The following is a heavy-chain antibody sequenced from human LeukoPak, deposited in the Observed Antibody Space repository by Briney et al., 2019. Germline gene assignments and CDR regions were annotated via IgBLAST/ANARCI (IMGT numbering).Heavy chain of an antibody. CDR1: GLTFSSYG. CDR3: AKNGDRGAYCTGGTCYPYFYYYMDV. V-gene: IGHV3-23*01. CDR2: ISSTGCTT. J-gene: IGHJ6*03. D-gene: IGHD2-15*01. Sequence: GGSLRLSCAASGLTFSSYGMSWVRQAPGRGLEWVSSISSTGCTTYYADSVKGRFTISRDNSKNTLYLQMNSLRAEDTAIYYCAKNGDRGAYCTGGTCYPYFYYYMDVWGKGTTVTI.